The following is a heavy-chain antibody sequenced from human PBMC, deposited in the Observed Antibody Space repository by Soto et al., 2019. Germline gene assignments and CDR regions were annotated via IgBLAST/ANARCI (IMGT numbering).Heavy chain of an antibody. CDR3: AREEVVPAAMIDY. CDR1: GGSISDGGYY. V-gene: IGHV4-31*03. D-gene: IGHD2-2*01. J-gene: IGHJ4*02. Sequence: PSETLSLTCTVSGGSISDGGYYWSWIRQHPGKGLEWIGYIYYSGSTYYNPSLKSRVTISVDTSKNQFSLKLSSVTAADTAVYYCAREEVVPAAMIDYWGQGTLVTVSS. CDR2: IYYSGST.